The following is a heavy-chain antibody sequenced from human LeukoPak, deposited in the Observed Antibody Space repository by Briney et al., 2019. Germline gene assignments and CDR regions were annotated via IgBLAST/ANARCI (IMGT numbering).Heavy chain of an antibody. J-gene: IGHJ5*02. Sequence: ASVKVSCKASGYTFTSYGISWVRRAPGQGLEGMGWISAYNGNTNYAQKLQGRVTMTTDTSTSTAYMELRSLRSDDTAVYYCARVHDYYVTRRWFDPWGQGTLVTVSS. CDR3: ARVHDYYVTRRWFDP. D-gene: IGHD3-10*02. CDR2: ISAYNGNT. CDR1: GYTFTSYG. V-gene: IGHV1-18*01.